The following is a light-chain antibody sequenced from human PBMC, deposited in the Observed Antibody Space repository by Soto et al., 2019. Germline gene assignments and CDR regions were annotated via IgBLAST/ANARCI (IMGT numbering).Light chain of an antibody. CDR1: QSVSSY. CDR3: QQYGDTRPT. V-gene: IGKV3-20*01. Sequence: EIVLTQSPGTLSLSPGERATLSCRASQSVSSYLAWYQQKPGQAPRLLIYDASTRATGIPDRFSGSGSGTDFTLTISRLETEDFVVYHCQQYGDTRPTFGGGTKVDIK. J-gene: IGKJ4*01. CDR2: DAS.